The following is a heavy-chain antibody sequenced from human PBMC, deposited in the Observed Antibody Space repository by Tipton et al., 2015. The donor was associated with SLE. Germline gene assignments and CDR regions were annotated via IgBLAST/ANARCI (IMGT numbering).Heavy chain of an antibody. V-gene: IGHV4-4*02. Sequence: TLSLTCTVSGGSISSNTWWNWVRQPPGMGLEWIGEIHHRGTTNYNPSLKSRVTISVDKSKNQFTLKMRSVTAADTAVYYCARGCSSSTCEPFYFFGMDVWGQGTTVTVSS. CDR1: GGSISSNTW. J-gene: IGHJ6*02. CDR2: IHHRGTT. CDR3: ARGCSSSTCEPFYFFGMDV. D-gene: IGHD2-2*01.